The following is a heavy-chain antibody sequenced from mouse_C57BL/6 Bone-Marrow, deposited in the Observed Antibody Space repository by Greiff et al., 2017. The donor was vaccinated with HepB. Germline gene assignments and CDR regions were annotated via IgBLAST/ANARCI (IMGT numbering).Heavy chain of an antibody. V-gene: IGHV1-54*01. CDR2: INPGSGGT. CDR3: AKGGTVPFDY. J-gene: IGHJ2*01. CDR1: GYAFTNYL. Sequence: QVQLQQSGAELVRPGTSVKVSCKASGYAFTNYLIEWVKQRPGQGLEWIGVINPGSGGTNYNEKFKGKATLTADKSSSTAYMQLSSLTSEDSAVYFCAKGGTVPFDYWGQGTTLTVSS. D-gene: IGHD1-1*01.